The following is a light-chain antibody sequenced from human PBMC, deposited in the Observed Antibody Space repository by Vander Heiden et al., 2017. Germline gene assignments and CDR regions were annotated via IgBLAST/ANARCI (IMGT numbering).Light chain of an antibody. J-gene: IGLJ2*01. V-gene: IGLV1-40*01. CDR1: SSNIGEGYD. Sequence: QSVLTQPPSVSGAPGQRVTISCTGSSSNIGEGYDVHWYPQLPGTAPKLLIYGNSNRPSGVPDRFSGSKSGTSASLAITGLQAEDEADYYCQSYDSSLSGVVFGGGTKLTVL. CDR3: QSYDSSLSGVV. CDR2: GNS.